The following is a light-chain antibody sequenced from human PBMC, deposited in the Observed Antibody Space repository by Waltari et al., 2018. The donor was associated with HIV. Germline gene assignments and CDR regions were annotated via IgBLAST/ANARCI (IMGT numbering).Light chain of an antibody. CDR3: QSYDTSNHLI. CDR1: SGNIASNS. V-gene: IGLV6-57*04. CDR2: EDT. J-gene: IGLJ2*01. Sequence: FMLTQPHSMSESPGRTVTISCTRSSGNIASNSVQWYQQRPGSAPITVIYEDTQRPSGVPGRFSGSLDSSSNSASLTISGLRSEDEADYYCQSYDTSNHLIFGGGTKLTVL.